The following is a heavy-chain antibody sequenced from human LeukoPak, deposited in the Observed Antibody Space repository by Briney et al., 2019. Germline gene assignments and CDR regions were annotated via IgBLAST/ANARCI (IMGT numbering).Heavy chain of an antibody. CDR2: VYSGGGT. V-gene: IGHV3-66*02. Sequence: PGGSLRLSCAASGFTVSSNYMSWVRQAPGKGLEWVSVVYSGGGTYYADSVKGRFTISRDNSKNTLYLQMNSLRAEDTAVYYCARDSYDILTGYLYFQHWGQGTLVTVSS. J-gene: IGHJ1*01. CDR1: GFTVSSNY. D-gene: IGHD3-9*01. CDR3: ARDSYDILTGYLYFQH.